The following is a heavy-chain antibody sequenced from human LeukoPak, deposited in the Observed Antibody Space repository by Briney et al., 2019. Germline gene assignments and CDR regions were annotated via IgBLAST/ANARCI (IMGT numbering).Heavy chain of an antibody. J-gene: IGHJ4*02. D-gene: IGHD4-11*01. CDR2: INPNSCGT. CDR3: ARDAARGGITVTTEY. V-gene: IGHV1-2*02. CDR1: GYTFTGYY. Sequence: ASVKVSCKASGYTFTGYYIHWVRQAPGQGLEWMGWINPNSCGTNYAQRFQGRVTMTRDTSISTAYMALSRRRSDDTAVYYCARDAARGGITVTTEYWGQGTLVTVSS.